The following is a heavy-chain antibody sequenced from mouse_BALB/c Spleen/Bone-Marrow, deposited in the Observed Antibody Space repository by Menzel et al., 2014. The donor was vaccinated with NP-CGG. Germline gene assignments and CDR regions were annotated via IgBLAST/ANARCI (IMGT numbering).Heavy chain of an antibody. Sequence: VKLQESGPGLVQPSQSLSIPCTVSGFSLTSYGVHWVRQSPGKGLEWLGVIWRGGSTDYKAAFMSRLSITKDNSKSQVFFKMNSLQADDTAIYYCAKIGTTTGAMDYWGQGTSVTVSS. CDR1: GFSLTSYG. D-gene: IGHD2-14*01. CDR2: IWRGGST. CDR3: AKIGTTTGAMDY. J-gene: IGHJ4*01. V-gene: IGHV2-5*01.